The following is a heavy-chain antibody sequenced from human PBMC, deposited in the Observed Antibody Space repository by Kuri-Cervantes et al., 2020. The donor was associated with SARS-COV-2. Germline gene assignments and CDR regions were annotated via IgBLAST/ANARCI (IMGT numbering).Heavy chain of an antibody. V-gene: IGHV4-59*08. CDR3: ARGPAHDFWSGYRFDY. D-gene: IGHD3-3*01. CDR2: IYYSGST. CDR1: GGSISSYY. J-gene: IGHJ4*02. Sequence: SETLSLTCTVSGGSISSYYWSWIRQPPGKGLEWIGYIYYSGSTNYNPSLESRVTISVDTSKNQFSLKLSSVTAADTAVYYCARGPAHDFWSGYRFDYWGQGTLVTVSS.